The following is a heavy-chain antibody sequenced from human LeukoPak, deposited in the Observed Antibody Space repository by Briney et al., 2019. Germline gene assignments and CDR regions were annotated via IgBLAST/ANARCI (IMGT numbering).Heavy chain of an antibody. CDR2: INPNSGGT. D-gene: IGHD2-2*01. V-gene: IGHV1-2*02. J-gene: IGHJ4*02. CDR1: GYTFTGYY. CDR3: ARNTAIVVVPAADY. Sequence: ASVKVSCKASGYTFTGYYIHWVRQAPGQGLEWMGWINPNSGGTNYAQKFQGRVTMTRDTSISTAYMELSRLRSDDTAVYYCARNTAIVVVPAADYWGQGTLVTVSS.